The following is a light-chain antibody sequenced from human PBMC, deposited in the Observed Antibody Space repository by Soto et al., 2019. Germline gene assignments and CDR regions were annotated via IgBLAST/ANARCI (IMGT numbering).Light chain of an antibody. CDR2: GAS. CDR3: QQYGNPLT. V-gene: IGKV3-20*01. J-gene: IGKJ3*01. Sequence: EIVLTQSPGTLSLSPGERATLSCRASQSVSSSYLAWYQQKPGQAPRLLIYGASSRATGIPDRFSGSGSGTDFTLTISRLEPEDFAEYYCQQYGNPLTFGPGTKVDIK. CDR1: QSVSSSY.